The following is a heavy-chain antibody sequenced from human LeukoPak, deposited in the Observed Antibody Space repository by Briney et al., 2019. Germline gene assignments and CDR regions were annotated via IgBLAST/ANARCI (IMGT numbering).Heavy chain of an antibody. CDR2: IKQDESET. CDR3: AGEVSHWFFDV. CDR1: GFTFSGYW. Sequence: GGSLRLSCAASGFTFSGYWMSWVRQAPGKGLEWVANIKQDESETYYVDSMKGRFTISRDNAKNSLFLQMDSLRAEDTAVYFCAGEVSHWFFDVWGRGALVTVSS. J-gene: IGHJ2*01. V-gene: IGHV3-7*01.